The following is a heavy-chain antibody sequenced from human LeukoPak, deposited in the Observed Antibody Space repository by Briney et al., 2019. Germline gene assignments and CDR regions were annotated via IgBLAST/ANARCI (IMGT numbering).Heavy chain of an antibody. V-gene: IGHV1-69*02. CDR1: GGTFSSYT. Sequence: ASVKVSCKASGGTFSSYTVSWVRQAPGQGLEWMGRIIPILGIANYAQKFQDRVTITADKSMSTAYMELSSLRSEDTAVYYCASRRGNTYGYSGMDVWGQGTTVTVSS. J-gene: IGHJ6*02. CDR2: IIPILGIA. CDR3: ASRRGNTYGYSGMDV. D-gene: IGHD5-18*01.